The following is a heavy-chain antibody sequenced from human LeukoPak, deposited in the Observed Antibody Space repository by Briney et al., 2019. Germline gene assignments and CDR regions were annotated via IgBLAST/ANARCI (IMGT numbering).Heavy chain of an antibody. CDR1: GYTFTSYG. CDR2: ISAYNGNT. V-gene: IGHV1-18*01. CDR3: ARANYDILTGYYHYGMDV. J-gene: IGHJ6*02. Sequence: GASVKVSCKASGYTFTSYGISWVRQAPGQGLEWMGWISAYNGNTNYAQKLQGRVTMTTDTFTSKAYMELRSLRSDDTAVYYCARANYDILTGYYHYGMDVWGQGTTVTVSS. D-gene: IGHD3-9*01.